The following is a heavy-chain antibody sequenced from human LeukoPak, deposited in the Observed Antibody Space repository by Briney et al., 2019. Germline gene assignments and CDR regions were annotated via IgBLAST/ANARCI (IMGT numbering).Heavy chain of an antibody. CDR2: IYHSGST. V-gene: IGHV4-30-2*01. J-gene: IGHJ4*02. CDR3: AGASGSNDY. CDR1: GGSISSGGYS. D-gene: IGHD3-10*01. Sequence: TLSLTCAVSGGSISSGGYSWSWIRQPPGKGLEWIGYIYHSGSTYYNPSLKSRVTISVDRSKNQFSLKLSSVTAADTAVYYCAGASGSNDYWGQGTLVTVSS.